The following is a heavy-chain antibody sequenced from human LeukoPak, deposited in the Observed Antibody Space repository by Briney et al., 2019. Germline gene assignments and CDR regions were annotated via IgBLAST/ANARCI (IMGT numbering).Heavy chain of an antibody. CDR2: ISPSGDET. Sequence: GGSLRLSCVASGFISSNYAMSWVRQAPGKGLEWVSGISPSGDETSYANSVRGRFTISRDNSKDTLYLQMNSLRAEDTAIYYCAKDQFDGYNAFAYWGQGTLVTVST. V-gene: IGHV3-23*01. D-gene: IGHD5-24*01. CDR3: AKDQFDGYNAFAY. J-gene: IGHJ4*02. CDR1: GFISSNYA.